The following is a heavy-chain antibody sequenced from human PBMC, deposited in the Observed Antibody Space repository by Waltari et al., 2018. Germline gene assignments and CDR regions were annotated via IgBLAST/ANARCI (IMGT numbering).Heavy chain of an antibody. CDR1: GGTFSSYA. V-gene: IGHV1-69*01. CDR2: IIPIFGTA. CDR3: ARATRRYSSGSDAFDI. Sequence: QVQLVQSGAEVKKPGSSVKVSCKASGGTFSSYAIRWVRQAPGQGLEWMGGIIPIFGTANYAQKFQGRVTITADESTSTAYMELSSLRSEDTAVYYCARATRRYSSGSDAFDIWGQGTMVTVSS. D-gene: IGHD6-19*01. J-gene: IGHJ3*02.